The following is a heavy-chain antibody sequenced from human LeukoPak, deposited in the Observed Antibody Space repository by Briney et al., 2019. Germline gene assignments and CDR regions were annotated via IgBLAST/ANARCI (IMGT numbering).Heavy chain of an antibody. V-gene: IGHV1-2*02. CDR1: GYTFTGYY. CDR2: ISPNSGGT. CDR3: ARDPSSMVRGVTDDY. Sequence: ASVKVSCKASGYTFTGYYMHWVRQAPGQGLEWMGWISPNSGGTNYAQKFQGRVTMTRDTSISTAYMELSRLRSDDTAVYYCARDPSSMVRGVTDDYWGQGTLVTVSS. J-gene: IGHJ4*02. D-gene: IGHD3-10*01.